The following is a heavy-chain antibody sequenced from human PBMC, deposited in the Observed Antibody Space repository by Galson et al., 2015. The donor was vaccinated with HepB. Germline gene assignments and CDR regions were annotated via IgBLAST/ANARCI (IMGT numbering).Heavy chain of an antibody. V-gene: IGHV3-48*01. J-gene: IGHJ4*02. CDR3: ARGAGFIGLL. CDR1: GFTFRSYS. D-gene: IGHD2-21*01. CDR2: ISSSSSTI. Sequence: SLRLSCAASGFTFRSYSMNWVRQAPGKGLEWVSYISSSSSTIYYADSVKGRYSISRDNAKNSLYLQLNSLRAEDTAVYYCARGAGFIGLLWGQGTLVTVSS.